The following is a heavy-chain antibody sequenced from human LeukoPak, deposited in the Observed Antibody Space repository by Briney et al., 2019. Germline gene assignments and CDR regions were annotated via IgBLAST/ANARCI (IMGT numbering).Heavy chain of an antibody. CDR2: INHSGST. D-gene: IGHD3-9*01. J-gene: IGHJ5*02. CDR1: GGSFSGYY. V-gene: IGHV4-34*01. CDR3: ARGTLRYFDWSPGGWFDP. Sequence: SETLSLTWAVYGGSFSGYYWSWISQPPGKGLEWIGEINHSGSTNYNPSLKSRVTISVDTSKNQFSLKLSSVTAADTAVYYCARGTLRYFDWSPGGWFDPWGQGTLVTVSS.